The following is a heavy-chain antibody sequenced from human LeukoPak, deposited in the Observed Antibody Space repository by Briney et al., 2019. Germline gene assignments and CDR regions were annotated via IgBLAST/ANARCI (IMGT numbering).Heavy chain of an antibody. D-gene: IGHD2-15*01. J-gene: IGHJ6*03. CDR3: AGVLRYCSGGNCYSGGLGYMDV. V-gene: IGHV3-11*01. CDR1: GFTFSDYN. CDR2: ISRSGSTK. Sequence: GGSLRLSCAASGFTFSDYNMRWIRQAPGKGLEWVSSISRSGSTKYYADSVEGRFTISRDNAKNSLFLQMNSLRAEDTAVYYCAGVLRYCSGGNCYSGGLGYMDVWGKGTTVTISS.